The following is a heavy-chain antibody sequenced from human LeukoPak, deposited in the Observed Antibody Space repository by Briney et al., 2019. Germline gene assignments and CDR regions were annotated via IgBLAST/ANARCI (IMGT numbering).Heavy chain of an antibody. J-gene: IGHJ3*02. D-gene: IGHD3-16*01. CDR1: GFTFSSYA. Sequence: PGRSLRLSCAASGFTFSSYAMHWVRQAPGKGLEWVAVISYDGSNKYYADSVKGRFTISRDNSKNTLYLQMNSLRAEDTAVYYCARERLGSSPVDIWGQGTMVTASS. CDR2: ISYDGSNK. CDR3: ARERLGSSPVDI. V-gene: IGHV3-30-3*01.